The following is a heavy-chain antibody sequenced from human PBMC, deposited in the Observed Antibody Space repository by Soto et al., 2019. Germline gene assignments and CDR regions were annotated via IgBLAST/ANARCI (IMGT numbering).Heavy chain of an antibody. CDR3: VHRLDVPGLAFDP. D-gene: IGHD3-10*02. CDR2: IYCNDDK. Sequence: GATLVNPTQSLRLTCAFAGFSLSASGASVGWIRQPPGKALEWLAHIYCNDDKRYSPSLRSRLTISRDTSKNQVVLTFTNMDPADTGTYYCVHRLDVPGLAFDPWGQGTLVT. V-gene: IGHV2-5*01. J-gene: IGHJ5*02. CDR1: GFSLSASGAS.